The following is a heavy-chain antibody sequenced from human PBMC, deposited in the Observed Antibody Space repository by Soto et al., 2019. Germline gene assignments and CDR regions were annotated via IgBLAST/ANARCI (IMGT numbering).Heavy chain of an antibody. D-gene: IGHD3-22*01. CDR1: GSSVTLTSYY. Sequence: SETLSLTCSVSGSSVTLTSYYWGWIRQPPGKGLEWIGNVYYSGSTNYNPSLKSRVTISVDTSKNQFSLSLKSVTAADTAVYYCASDYSGYSADPEYYGVEVWGQGTTVTVSS. CDR2: VYYSGST. V-gene: IGHV4-39*01. CDR3: ASDYSGYSADPEYYGVEV. J-gene: IGHJ6*02.